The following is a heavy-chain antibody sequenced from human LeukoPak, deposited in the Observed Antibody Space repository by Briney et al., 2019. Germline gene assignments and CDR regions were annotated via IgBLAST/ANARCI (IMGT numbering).Heavy chain of an antibody. CDR2: IYYSGST. CDR1: GGSISSYY. CDR3: ARLDFWSGDDY. J-gene: IGHJ4*02. Sequence: SETLSLTCTVSGGSISSYYWSWIRQPPGKGLEWIGYIYYSGSTNYNPSLKSRVTISVDTSKNQFSLKLSSVTAADTAVYYCARLDFWSGDDYWGQGTLVTVSS. V-gene: IGHV4-59*01. D-gene: IGHD3-3*01.